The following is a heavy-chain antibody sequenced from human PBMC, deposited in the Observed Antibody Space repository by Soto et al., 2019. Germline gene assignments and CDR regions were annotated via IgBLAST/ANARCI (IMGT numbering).Heavy chain of an antibody. CDR1: GFSLSTSGVG. V-gene: IGHV2-5*02. D-gene: IGHD6-13*01. Sequence: SGPTLVNPTQTLTLTCTFSGFSLSTSGVGVGWIRQPPGKALEWLALIYWDDDKRYSPSLKSRLTITKDTSKNQVVLTMTNMDPVDTATYYCAHRPEMSEQQLFDYYYMDVWGKGTTVTVSS. J-gene: IGHJ6*03. CDR3: AHRPEMSEQQLFDYYYMDV. CDR2: IYWDDDK.